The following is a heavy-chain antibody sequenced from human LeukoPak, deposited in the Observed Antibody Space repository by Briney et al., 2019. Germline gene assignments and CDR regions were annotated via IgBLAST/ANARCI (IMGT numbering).Heavy chain of an antibody. CDR2: ISSSGGTT. CDR1: GFTFSSYA. CDR3: AKAGIAVPATPEY. J-gene: IGHJ4*02. D-gene: IGHD6-19*01. V-gene: IGHV3-23*01. Sequence: GGSLRLSCAASGFTFSSYAMNWVRQAPGKGLEWVSVISSSGGTTYYSDSVKGRFIISRDNSKNTLYLQMNSLRAEDTAVYCCAKAGIAVPATPEYCGQGTQVTVSS.